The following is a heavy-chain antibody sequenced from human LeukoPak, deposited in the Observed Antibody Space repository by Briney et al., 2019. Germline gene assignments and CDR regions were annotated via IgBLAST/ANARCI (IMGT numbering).Heavy chain of an antibody. CDR2: IDSDGRIT. V-gene: IGHV3-74*01. Sequence: GGSLRLSCAASGFTFSSHWMHWVRQAPGKGLVWVSRIDSDGRITTYADSVKGRFTISRDSAKNTLYLQMNSLRAEDTAVYYCAREVGDYYDSSGSFGYWGQGTLVTVSS. D-gene: IGHD3-22*01. CDR1: GFTFSSHW. J-gene: IGHJ4*02. CDR3: AREVGDYYDSSGSFGY.